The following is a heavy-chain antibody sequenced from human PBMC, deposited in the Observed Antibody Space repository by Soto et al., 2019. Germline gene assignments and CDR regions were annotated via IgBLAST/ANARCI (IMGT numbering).Heavy chain of an antibody. J-gene: IGHJ4*02. V-gene: IGHV6-1*01. CDR3: ARENTGDYDSSGYYYFYFDY. CDR1: GDSVSSNSAA. D-gene: IGHD3-22*01. CDR2: TYYRSKWYN. Sequence: PSQTLSLTCAISGDSVSSNSAAWNWIRQSPSRGLEWLGRTYYRSKWYNDYAVSVKSRITINPDTSKNQFSLQLNSVTPKDTAVYYCARENTGDYDSSGYYYFYFDYWGQGTLVTVSS.